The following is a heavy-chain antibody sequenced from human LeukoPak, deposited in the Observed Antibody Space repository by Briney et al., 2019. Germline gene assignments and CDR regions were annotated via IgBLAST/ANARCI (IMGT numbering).Heavy chain of an antibody. CDR1: GGSISSYY. V-gene: IGHV4-59*08. J-gene: IGHJ6*02. Sequence: SETLSLTCTVSGGSISSYYWSWIRQPPGKGLEWVGYIYYSGSTNYNPSLKSRVTISVDTSKNQFSLKLSSVTAADTAVYYCAAEGYGMDVWGQGTTVTVSS. CDR3: AAEGYGMDV. CDR2: IYYSGST.